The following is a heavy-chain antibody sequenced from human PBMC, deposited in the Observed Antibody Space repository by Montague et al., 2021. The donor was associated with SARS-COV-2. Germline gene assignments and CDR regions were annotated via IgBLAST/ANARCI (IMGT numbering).Heavy chain of an antibody. V-gene: IGHV4-38-2*02. Sequence: SETLSLTCTVSGYSISSGYYWGWIRQPPGKGLEWIGSIYHSGSTYYNPSPKSRVTISVDTSKNQFSLKLSSVTAADTAVYYCARGVRYYDFWSGRAQTSPDYWGQGTLVTVSS. J-gene: IGHJ4*02. CDR2: IYHSGST. D-gene: IGHD3-3*01. CDR3: ARGVRYYDFWSGRAQTSPDY. CDR1: GYSISSGYY.